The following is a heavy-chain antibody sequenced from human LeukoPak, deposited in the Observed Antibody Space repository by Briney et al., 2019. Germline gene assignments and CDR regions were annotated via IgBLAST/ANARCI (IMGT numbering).Heavy chain of an antibody. D-gene: IGHD2-21*02. CDR2: IIPIFGTA. V-gene: IGHV1-69*05. J-gene: IGHJ6*03. CDR3: ARVGTASHYYYMDV. Sequence: VASVKVSCKAPGGTFSSYAISWVRQAPGQGLEWMGGIIPIFGTANYAQKFQGRVTITTDESTSTAYMELSSLRSEDTAVYYCARVGTASHYYYMDVWGKGTTVTVSS. CDR1: GGTFSSYA.